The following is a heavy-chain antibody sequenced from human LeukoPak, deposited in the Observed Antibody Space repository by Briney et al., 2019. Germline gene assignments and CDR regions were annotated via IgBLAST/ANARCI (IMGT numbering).Heavy chain of an antibody. CDR3: ARVGGYSGYDYWYFDL. J-gene: IGHJ2*01. CDR2: INPNRGVT. Sequence: SVKASCKASGYTFIDYYMHWVRQAPGQGLEWMGWINPNRGVTDYAQKFQGRVTVTRDTSISTTYMELSRLRPDDTAVYYCARVGGYSGYDYWYFDLWGRGTLVTVSS. V-gene: IGHV1-2*02. D-gene: IGHD5-12*01. CDR1: GYTFIDYY.